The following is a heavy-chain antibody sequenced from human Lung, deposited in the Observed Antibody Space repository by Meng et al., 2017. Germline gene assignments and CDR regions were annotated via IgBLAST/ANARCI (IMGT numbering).Heavy chain of an antibody. J-gene: IGHJ4*02. D-gene: IGHD3-10*01. CDR3: ARGTPGRSYSDC. V-gene: IGHV1-18*01. Sequence: QVQPVQSGPEVKKPGASVKVSCKASDYTFTGYGVSWVRQAPGQGLEWMAWLGAHDGDTSHAPKFQGRVTVSADGPTATAYMELRSLRSDDTAVYYCARGTPGRSYSDCWGQGTLVTVSS. CDR1: DYTFTGYG. CDR2: LGAHDGDT.